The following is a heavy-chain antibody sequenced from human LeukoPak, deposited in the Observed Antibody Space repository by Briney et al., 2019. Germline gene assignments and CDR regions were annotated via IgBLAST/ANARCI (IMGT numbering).Heavy chain of an antibody. J-gene: IGHJ3*02. CDR2: IIPILGIA. V-gene: IGHV1-69*04. D-gene: IGHD6-6*01. CDR1: GGTFSSYA. Sequence: ASVKVSCKASGGTFSSYAISWVRQAPGQGLEWMGRIIPILGIANYAQKFQGRVTITADKSTSTAYMELSSLRSEDTAVYYCARHPLVDAFDIWGQGTMVTVSS. CDR3: ARHPLVDAFDI.